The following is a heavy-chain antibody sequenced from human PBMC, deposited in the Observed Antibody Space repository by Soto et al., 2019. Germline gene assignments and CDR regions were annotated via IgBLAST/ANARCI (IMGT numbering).Heavy chain of an antibody. CDR1: GGSISSYY. J-gene: IGHJ4*02. CDR2: IYYSGST. V-gene: IGHV4-59*01. Sequence: SETLSLTCTVSGGSISSYYWSWIRQPPGKGLEWIGYIYYSGSTNYNPSLKSRVTISVDTSKNQFSLKLSSVTAADTAVYYCARSSDSSSWYLVYYWGQGTLVTVSS. D-gene: IGHD6-13*01. CDR3: ARSSDSSSWYLVYY.